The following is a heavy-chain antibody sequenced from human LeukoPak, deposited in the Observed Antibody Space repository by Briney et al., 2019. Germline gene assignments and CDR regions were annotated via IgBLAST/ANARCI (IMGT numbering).Heavy chain of an antibody. D-gene: IGHD3-16*01. CDR2: INQDGSVK. V-gene: IGHV3-7*04. J-gene: IGHJ4*02. CDR1: GFAFSTYW. CDR3: TRGDDGAY. Sequence: GESLTLSCAASGFAFSTYWMDWVRQAPGKGLEWVGNINQDGSVKHYLYSERGRLHIARDNDRHSVYQQTTAVRVEDTAVYYCTRGDDGAYWGQGTLVTVSS.